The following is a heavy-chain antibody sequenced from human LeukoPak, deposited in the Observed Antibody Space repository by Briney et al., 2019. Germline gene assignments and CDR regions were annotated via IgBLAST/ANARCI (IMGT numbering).Heavy chain of an antibody. D-gene: IGHD6-19*01. V-gene: IGHV4-59*08. Sequence: SETLSLTCTVSGGSISSYYWSWIRQPPGKGLEWIGYIDYSGNINYNPSLRSRVTISVDTSKNQFSLKLSSVTAADTAVFYCARHGSGWSFDYWGQGTPVTVSS. J-gene: IGHJ4*02. CDR3: ARHGSGWSFDY. CDR1: GGSISSYY. CDR2: IDYSGNI.